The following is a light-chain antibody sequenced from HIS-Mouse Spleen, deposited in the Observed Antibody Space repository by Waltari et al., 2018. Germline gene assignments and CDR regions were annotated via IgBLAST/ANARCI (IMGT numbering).Light chain of an antibody. CDR3: MIWHSSAWV. J-gene: IGLJ3*02. CDR1: SVINDGTSR. Sequence: QAVLTQPSSLSASPGASPRLTCTLRSVINDGTSRIVWDEQQPGSPPQYLLRYKSDSDKQQGSGVPIRFSGSKDASANAVILLISGLQSEDEADYYCMIWHSSAWVFGGGTKLTVL. CDR2: YKSDSDK. V-gene: IGLV5-45*02.